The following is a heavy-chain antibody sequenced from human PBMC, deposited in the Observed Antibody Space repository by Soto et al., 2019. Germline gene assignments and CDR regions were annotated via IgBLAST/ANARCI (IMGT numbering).Heavy chain of an antibody. CDR3: ARGGVGYYDSSGSNWFDP. Sequence: QLVQSGPEVKKPGTSVKVSCKASGFTFTSSAVQWVRQARGQGLEWMGGIIPIFGTANYAQKFQGRVTITADESTSTAYMELSSLRSEDTAVYYCARGGVGYYDSSGSNWFDPWGQGTLVTVSS. D-gene: IGHD3-22*01. V-gene: IGHV1-69*01. CDR2: IIPIFGTA. J-gene: IGHJ5*02. CDR1: GFTFTSSA.